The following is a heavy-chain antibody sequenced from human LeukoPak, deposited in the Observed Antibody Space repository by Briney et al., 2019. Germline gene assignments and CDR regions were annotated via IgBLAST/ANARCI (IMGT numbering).Heavy chain of an antibody. CDR1: GFTFSSYV. CDR3: ATTLLRASTYMDV. Sequence: GGSLRLSCAASGFTFSSYVMSWLRQAPGKGLEWVSGISGSGGSIYYADPVKGRFTISRDNSKNTLYLQMNSLRAEDTAVYYCATTLLRASTYMDVWGKGTTVTVSS. V-gene: IGHV3-23*01. D-gene: IGHD1-1*01. J-gene: IGHJ6*03. CDR2: ISGSGGSI.